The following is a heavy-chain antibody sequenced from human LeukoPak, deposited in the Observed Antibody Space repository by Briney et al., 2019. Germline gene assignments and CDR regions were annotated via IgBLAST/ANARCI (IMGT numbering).Heavy chain of an antibody. V-gene: IGHV4-4*07. CDR2: IYTSGST. Sequence: PSETLSLTCTVSGGSISSYYWSWIRQPVGKGLEWIGRIYTSGSTNYSPSLKSRVTMSVDTSKNQFSLKLSSVTAVDTAVYYCARESHNSSGWYYYYYYYMDVWGKGTTVTVSS. J-gene: IGHJ6*03. CDR3: ARESHNSSGWYYYYYYYMDV. CDR1: GGSISSYY. D-gene: IGHD6-19*01.